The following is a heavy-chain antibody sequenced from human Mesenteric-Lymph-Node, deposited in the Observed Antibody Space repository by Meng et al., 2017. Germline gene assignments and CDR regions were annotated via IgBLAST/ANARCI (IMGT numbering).Heavy chain of an antibody. J-gene: IGHJ4*02. CDR3: ARLRSIVGATTYFDY. CDR1: GFTFDDYA. Sequence: GGSLRLSCAASGFTFDDYAMHWVRQAPGKGLEWVSGISWNSGSIGYADSVKGRFTISRDNAKNSLYLQMNSLRAEDTALYYCARLRSIVGATTYFDYWGQGTLVTVSS. V-gene: IGHV3-9*01. D-gene: IGHD1-26*01. CDR2: ISWNSGSI.